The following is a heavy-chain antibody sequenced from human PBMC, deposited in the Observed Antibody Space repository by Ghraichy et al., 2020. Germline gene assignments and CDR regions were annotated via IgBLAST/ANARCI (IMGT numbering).Heavy chain of an antibody. D-gene: IGHD2-21*01. CDR3: TNDPRD. J-gene: IGHJ4*02. CDR1: GFNFKDYW. V-gene: IGHV3-15*01. CDR2: IKSHKDGGAI. Sequence: GGSLRLSCAGSGFNFKDYWMSWVRQAPGKGLEWLARIKSHKDGGAIDYAAPAKGRFSISRDDSKNTVYLQISNLKTEDTAIYYCTNDPRDWGRGTLVSVSS.